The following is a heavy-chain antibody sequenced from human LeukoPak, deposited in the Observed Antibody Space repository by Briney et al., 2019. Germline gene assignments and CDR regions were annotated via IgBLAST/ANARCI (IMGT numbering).Heavy chain of an antibody. CDR3: ARDRQVGGKGNAFDI. Sequence: NPGGSLRLSCAASGFTFSEYYMSCIRQAPGKGLEWVSYISSSRSYTNHADSVKGRFTISRDNAKNSLYLQMNSLRAEDTAVYYCARDRQVGGKGNAFDIWGQGTLVTVSS. V-gene: IGHV3-11*05. J-gene: IGHJ3*02. CDR1: GFTFSEYY. D-gene: IGHD1-26*01. CDR2: ISSSRSYT.